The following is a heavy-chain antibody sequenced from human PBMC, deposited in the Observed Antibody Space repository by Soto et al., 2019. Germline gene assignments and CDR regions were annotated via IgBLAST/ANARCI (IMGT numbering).Heavy chain of an antibody. CDR3: AREVGSGSGVAY. CDR1: GGSISSGGYY. V-gene: IGHV4-31*03. D-gene: IGHD3-10*01. Sequence: QVQLQESGPGLVKPSQTLSLTCTVSGGSISSGGYYWSWIRQHPGKGLEWIGYIYYSGSTYYNPSLKSRVTISVAPAKNQFSLKLSSVTAADTAVYYCAREVGSGSGVAYWGQGTLVTVSS. J-gene: IGHJ4*02. CDR2: IYYSGST.